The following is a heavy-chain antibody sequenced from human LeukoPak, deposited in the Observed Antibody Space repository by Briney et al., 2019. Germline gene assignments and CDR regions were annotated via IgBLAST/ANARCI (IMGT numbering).Heavy chain of an antibody. D-gene: IGHD6-13*01. J-gene: IGHJ4*02. CDR3: AREGQQLVYFDY. CDR2: IIPIFGTA. CDR1: GGTFSSYA. V-gene: IGHV1-69*13. Sequence: ASVTVSFKASGGTFSSYAISWVRQAPGQGLEWMGGIIPIFGTANYAQKFQGRVTITAGESTSTAYMELSSLRSEDAAVYYCAREGQQLVYFDYWGQGTLVTVSS.